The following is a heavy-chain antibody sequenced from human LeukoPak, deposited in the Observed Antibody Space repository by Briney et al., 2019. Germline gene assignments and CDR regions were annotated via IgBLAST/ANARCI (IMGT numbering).Heavy chain of an antibody. Sequence: ASVKVSCKTSAYTLTTYSVSWVRQAPGQGLEWMGWVSGYTANTNYAETFQGRVTMTTDTSTSTVYLELTSLRSDDTSVSVCAIGEVRASLSCFAFWREGTLVTVS. CDR3: AIGEVRASLSCFAF. CDR1: AYTLTTYS. D-gene: IGHD2-2*01. CDR2: VSGYTANT. V-gene: IGHV1-18*01. J-gene: IGHJ4*02.